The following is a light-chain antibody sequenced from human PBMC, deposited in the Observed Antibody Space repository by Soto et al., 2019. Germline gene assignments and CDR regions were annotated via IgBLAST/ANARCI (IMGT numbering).Light chain of an antibody. CDR3: ATWDDSLNGFYV. CDR2: RNN. Sequence: QSVLTQPPSASWTPGQGVTSSCSGSTSNIGSNYVYWYQQLPGTAPKLLIYRNNQRPSGVPDRFSGSKSGTSASLAISRLRSADEADYFCATWDDSLNGFYVFGTGTKVT. V-gene: IGLV1-47*01. J-gene: IGLJ1*01. CDR1: TSNIGSNY.